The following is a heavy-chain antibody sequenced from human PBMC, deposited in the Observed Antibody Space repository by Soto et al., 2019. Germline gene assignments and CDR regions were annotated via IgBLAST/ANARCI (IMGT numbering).Heavy chain of an antibody. V-gene: IGHV1-69*13. Sequence: SVKVSCKASAGTFSSYAISWVRQALGQGLEWMGGIIPIFGTANYAQKFQGRVTITADESTSTAYMELSSLRSEDTAVYYCARLDSSGYYLGAFDIWGQGTMVTVSS. CDR1: AGTFSSYA. CDR2: IIPIFGTA. CDR3: ARLDSSGYYLGAFDI. J-gene: IGHJ3*02. D-gene: IGHD3-22*01.